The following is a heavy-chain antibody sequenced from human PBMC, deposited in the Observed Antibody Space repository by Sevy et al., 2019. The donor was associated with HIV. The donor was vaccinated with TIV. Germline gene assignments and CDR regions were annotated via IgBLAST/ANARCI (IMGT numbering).Heavy chain of an antibody. Sequence: SETLSLTCAVHGGSFSGYYWSWIRQPPGKGLEWIGEINHSGSTNYNPSLKSRVTISVDTSKNQFSLKLSSVTAADTAVYYCARGITGTTAGVSFFDYWGQGTLVTVSS. D-gene: IGHD1-20*01. J-gene: IGHJ4*02. CDR1: GGSFSGYY. CDR2: INHSGST. CDR3: ARGITGTTAGVSFFDY. V-gene: IGHV4-34*01.